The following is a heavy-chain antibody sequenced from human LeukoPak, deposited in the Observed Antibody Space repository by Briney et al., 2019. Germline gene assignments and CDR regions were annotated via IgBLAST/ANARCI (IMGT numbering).Heavy chain of an antibody. D-gene: IGHD2-2*01. CDR2: ISGSGGST. CDR3: AKDVPAAYFDY. CDR1: EFTFSSYG. V-gene: IGHV3-23*01. Sequence: GALRLSCAASEFTFSSYGMSWVRQAPGKGLEWVSSISGSGGSTQYADSVQGRFAISRDNSKNTLYLQMNSLRAEDTAVYYCAKDVPAAYFDYWGQGTLVTVSS. J-gene: IGHJ4*02.